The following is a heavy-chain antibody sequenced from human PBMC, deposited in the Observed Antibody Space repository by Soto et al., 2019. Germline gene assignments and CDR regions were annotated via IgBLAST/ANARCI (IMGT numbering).Heavy chain of an antibody. Sequence: QVQLVQSGAEVKKPGSSVKVSCKASGGTFSSYAISWVRQAPGQGLEWMGGIIPIFGTANYAQKFQGRVTITADKSTSTDNMELNSLRSEGTGVYYCARDLGAPPPGLFDPWGQGTLVTVSS. J-gene: IGHJ5*02. D-gene: IGHD1-26*01. CDR2: IIPIFGTA. CDR1: GGTFSSYA. CDR3: ARDLGAPPPGLFDP. V-gene: IGHV1-69*06.